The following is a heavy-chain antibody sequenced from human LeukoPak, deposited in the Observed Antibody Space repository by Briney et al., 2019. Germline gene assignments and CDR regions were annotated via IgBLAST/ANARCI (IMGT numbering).Heavy chain of an antibody. D-gene: IGHD6-19*01. CDR2: INHSGST. CDR1: GGSFSGYY. CDR3: ANRGAVAGFDY. V-gene: IGHV4-34*01. Sequence: PSETLSLTCAVYGGSFSGYYWNWIRQPPGKGLEWIGEINHSGSTNYNPSLKSRVTISVDTSKNQFSLKLSSVTAADTAVYYCANRGAVAGFDYWGQGTLVTVSS. J-gene: IGHJ4*02.